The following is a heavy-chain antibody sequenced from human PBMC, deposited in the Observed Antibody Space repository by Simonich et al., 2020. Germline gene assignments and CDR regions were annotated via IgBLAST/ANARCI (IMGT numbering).Heavy chain of an antibody. CDR3: ARVGYSNYYYYGMDV. J-gene: IGHJ6*02. Sequence: QVQLQESGPGLVKPSETLSLTCAVSGYSIRSGYYWGWIRQPPGKGLEWIGSIYHSGSTYYNPSLKSRVTISVDTSKNQFSLKRSSVTAADTAVYYCARVGYSNYYYYGMDVWGQGTTVTVSS. CDR1: GYSIRSGYY. V-gene: IGHV4-38-2*01. D-gene: IGHD6-13*01. CDR2: IYHSGST.